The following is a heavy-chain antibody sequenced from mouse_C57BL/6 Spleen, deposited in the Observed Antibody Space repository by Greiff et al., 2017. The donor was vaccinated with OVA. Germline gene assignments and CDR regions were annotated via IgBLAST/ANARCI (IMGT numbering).Heavy chain of an antibody. CDR1: GFTFSDYG. Sequence: EVQLVESGGGLVKPGGSLKLSCAASGFTFSDYGMHWVRLAPEKGLEWVAYISSGSSTIYYADTVKGRFTISRDNAKNTLFLQMTSLRSEDTAMYYCARGVATGYYAMDYWGQGTSVTVSS. V-gene: IGHV5-17*01. J-gene: IGHJ4*01. CDR3: ARGVATGYYAMDY. D-gene: IGHD1-1*01. CDR2: ISSGSSTI.